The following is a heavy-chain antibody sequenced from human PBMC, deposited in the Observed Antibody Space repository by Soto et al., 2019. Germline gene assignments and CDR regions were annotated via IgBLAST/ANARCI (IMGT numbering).Heavy chain of an antibody. Sequence: GESLKISCQVSGYTFTIYWIGWVRQMPGKGLEWMGIIYPSDSDTRYSPSFQGQVTISADQSINTAYLQWDSLKASDTAIYYCARPANTVADHFDLWGQGTPVTAPQ. CDR2: IYPSDSDT. V-gene: IGHV5-51*01. CDR1: GYTFTIYW. D-gene: IGHD4-17*01. J-gene: IGHJ4*02. CDR3: ARPANTVADHFDL.